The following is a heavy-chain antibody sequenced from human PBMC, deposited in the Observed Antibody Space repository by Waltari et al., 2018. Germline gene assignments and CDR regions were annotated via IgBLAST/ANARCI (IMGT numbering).Heavy chain of an antibody. CDR2: FDPEEGET. V-gene: IGHV1-24*01. CDR3: ATVGAYYYDSSGYFLDY. Sequence: QVQLVQSGAEVKKPGASVKVSCKVSGYTLTELSMHWVRQAPGKGLEWMGGFDPEEGETIYAQKFQGRVTLTEDTSTDTAYMELSSLRSEDTAVYYCATVGAYYYDSSGYFLDYWGQGTLVTVSS. CDR1: GYTLTELS. J-gene: IGHJ4*02. D-gene: IGHD3-22*01.